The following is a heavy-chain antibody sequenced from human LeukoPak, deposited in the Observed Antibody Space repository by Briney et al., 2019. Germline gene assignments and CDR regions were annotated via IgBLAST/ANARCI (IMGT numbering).Heavy chain of an antibody. CDR1: GYTFTSYG. CDR2: ISAYNGNT. Sequence: GASVKVSCKASGYTFTSYGISWVRQAPGQGLEWMGWISAYNGNTNYAQKLQGRVIMTTDTSTSTAYMELRSLRSDDTAVYYCARLDYDFWSGYLYPHYYMDVWGKGTTVTVSS. V-gene: IGHV1-18*01. D-gene: IGHD3-3*01. CDR3: ARLDYDFWSGYLYPHYYMDV. J-gene: IGHJ6*03.